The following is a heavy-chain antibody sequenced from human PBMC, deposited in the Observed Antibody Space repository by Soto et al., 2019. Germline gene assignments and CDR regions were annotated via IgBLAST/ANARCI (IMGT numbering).Heavy chain of an antibody. V-gene: IGHV4-31*03. Sequence: LSLTCTVSGGSISSGGYYWSWIRQHPGKGLEWIGYIYYSGSTYYNPSLKSRVTISVDTSKNQFSLKLSSVTAADTAVYYCARGVAPMVYAIRGAWFDPWGQGTLVTVSS. CDR2: IYYSGST. CDR1: GGSISSGGYY. D-gene: IGHD2-8*01. J-gene: IGHJ5*02. CDR3: ARGVAPMVYAIRGAWFDP.